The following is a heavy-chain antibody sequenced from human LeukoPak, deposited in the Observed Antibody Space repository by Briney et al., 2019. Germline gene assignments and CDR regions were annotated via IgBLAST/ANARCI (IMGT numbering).Heavy chain of an antibody. J-gene: IGHJ6*03. V-gene: IGHV3-48*03. CDR3: ARDGVLRYFDWLFPYYMDV. D-gene: IGHD3-9*01. CDR1: GFTFSSYE. CDR2: ISTSGSTI. Sequence: GGSLRLSCAASGFTFSSYEMNWVRQAPGKGLEWVSYISTSGSTIYYADSVKGRFTISRDNAKNSLYLQMNSLRAEDTAVYYCARDGVLRYFDWLFPYYMDVWGKGTTVSISS.